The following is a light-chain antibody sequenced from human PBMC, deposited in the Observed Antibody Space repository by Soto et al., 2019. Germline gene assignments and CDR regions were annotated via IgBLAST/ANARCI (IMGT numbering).Light chain of an antibody. J-gene: IGKJ3*01. CDR2: GAS. CDR1: QGVTTAY. Sequence: EVVLTQSPGTLSLSPGERATLSCRASQGVTTAYLAWYQHKPGQAPRLLIYGASNRATGIPDRFSGSGSGTDFTLTISRLESEDFAVYYCQQYGASPLFTFGPGTKVDLK. V-gene: IGKV3-20*01. CDR3: QQYGASPLFT.